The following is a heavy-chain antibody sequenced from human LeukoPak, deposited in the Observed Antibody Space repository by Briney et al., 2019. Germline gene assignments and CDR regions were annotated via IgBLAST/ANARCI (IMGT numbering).Heavy chain of an antibody. J-gene: IGHJ5*02. Sequence: PSETLSLTCTVSGGSITSSSYYWGWIRQPPGKGLEWIGSIYYSGSTYYNPSLKSRVTISVDTSKNQFSLKLSSVTAADTAVYYCARQYQLLYGWFDPSGQGTLVTVSS. CDR1: GGSITSSSYY. V-gene: IGHV4-39*01. CDR3: ARQYQLLYGWFDP. D-gene: IGHD2-2*02. CDR2: IYYSGST.